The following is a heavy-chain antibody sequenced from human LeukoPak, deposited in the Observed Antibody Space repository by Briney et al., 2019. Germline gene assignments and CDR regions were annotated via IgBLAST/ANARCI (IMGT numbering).Heavy chain of an antibody. CDR1: GFNFSAFW. Sequence: GGSLRLSCAASGFNFSAFWMSWVRQAPGKGLEWVANIKQDGSERYFVDSVKGRFTISRDNAKNSLYLQMNSLRAEDTAVYYCARVLTAGYSSSWGQGTLVTVSS. D-gene: IGHD6-13*01. CDR3: ARVLTAGYSSS. J-gene: IGHJ4*02. V-gene: IGHV3-7*03. CDR2: IKQDGSER.